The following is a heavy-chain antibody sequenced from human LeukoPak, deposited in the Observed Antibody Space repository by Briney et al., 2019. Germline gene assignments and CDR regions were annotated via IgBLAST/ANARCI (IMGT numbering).Heavy chain of an antibody. Sequence: GASVTVSCKVSGYTLTELSMHWVRQAPGKGLEWMGGFDPEDGETIYAQKFQGRVTMTEDTSTDTAHMELSSLRSEDTAVYYCATSVAAAGFLTYWGQGTLVTVSS. J-gene: IGHJ4*02. CDR3: ATSVAAAGFLTY. V-gene: IGHV1-24*01. CDR2: FDPEDGET. D-gene: IGHD6-13*01. CDR1: GYTLTELS.